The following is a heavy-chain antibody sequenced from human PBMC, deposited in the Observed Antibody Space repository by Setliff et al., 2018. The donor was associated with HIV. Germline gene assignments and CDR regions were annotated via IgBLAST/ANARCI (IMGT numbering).Heavy chain of an antibody. CDR2: IYYSGST. V-gene: IGHV4-39*01. CDR1: GGSISSSSYY. D-gene: IGHD6-6*01. Sequence: SETLSLTCTVSGGSISSSSYYWGWIRQHPGKGLEWIGSIYYSGSTYYNPSLKSRVTISVDTSKNQFSLKLSSVTAADTAVYYCARLYSSSSGLDYYYYYMDVWCKGTTVTVSS. J-gene: IGHJ6*03. CDR3: ARLYSSSSGLDYYYYYMDV.